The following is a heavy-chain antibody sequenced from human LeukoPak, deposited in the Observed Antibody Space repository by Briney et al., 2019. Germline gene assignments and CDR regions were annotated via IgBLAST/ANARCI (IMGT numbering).Heavy chain of an antibody. CDR2: IYAGDADT. J-gene: IGHJ4*02. Sequence: GESLKISCKGSGYTFSTDWIAWVRQMPGKGLEWMGVIYAGDADTRYSPSFQGQVTISADKSLNTAYLRWTNLKASDTAMYYCARFRGELMDGFDFWGQGTLVTVSS. CDR1: GYTFSTDW. V-gene: IGHV5-51*01. CDR3: ARFRGELMDGFDF. D-gene: IGHD1-7*01.